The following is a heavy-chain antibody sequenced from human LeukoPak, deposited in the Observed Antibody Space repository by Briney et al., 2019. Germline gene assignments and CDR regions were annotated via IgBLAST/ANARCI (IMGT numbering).Heavy chain of an antibody. Sequence: SETLSLTCAVYGGSFSDYYWSWIRQPPGKGLEWIGEINYSGYINYNPSLKNRVTISVDTSKNQISLKLNSVTAADTAVYYWATGRDSVRGNWLDPWGQGTLVTVSS. V-gene: IGHV4-34*01. CDR2: INYSGYI. CDR3: ATGRDSVRGNWLDP. J-gene: IGHJ5*02. CDR1: GGSFSDYY. D-gene: IGHD3-10*02.